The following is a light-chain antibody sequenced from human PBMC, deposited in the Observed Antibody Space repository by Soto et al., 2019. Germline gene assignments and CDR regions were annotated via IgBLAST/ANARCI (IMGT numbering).Light chain of an antibody. CDR1: SSDVGGYKY. J-gene: IGLJ1*01. CDR2: EVN. V-gene: IGLV2-8*01. Sequence: QSALTQPPSASGSPGQSVTISCTGTSSDVGGYKYVSWYQQHPGKAPKLMIFEVNKRPSGVPDRFSGSKSGNTASLTVSGFKTEDKSDFSCSSYVGNNNLGVCGTGTRLAV. CDR3: SSYVGNNNLGV.